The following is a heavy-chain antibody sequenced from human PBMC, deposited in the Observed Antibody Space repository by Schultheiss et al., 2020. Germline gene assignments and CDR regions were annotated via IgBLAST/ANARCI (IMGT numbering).Heavy chain of an antibody. V-gene: IGHV4-30-4*08. Sequence: SETLSLTCTVSGGSIRSGDYYWSWIRQPPGKGLEWIGFIYYSGSTYYNPSLKSRVTISVDTSKNQFSLKLSSVTAADTAVYYCARDRVVTGSYYYYYGMDVWGQGTTVTVSS. CDR3: ARDRVVTGSYYYYYGMDV. J-gene: IGHJ6*02. CDR2: IYYSGST. D-gene: IGHD1-20*01. CDR1: GGSIRSGDYY.